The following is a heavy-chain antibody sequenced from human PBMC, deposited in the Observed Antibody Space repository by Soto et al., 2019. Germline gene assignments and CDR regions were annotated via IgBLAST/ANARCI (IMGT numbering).Heavy chain of an antibody. CDR3: ARSRPPKVGVYGSGALYYYYGMDV. CDR2: INPSGGST. CDR1: GYTFTSYY. J-gene: IGHJ6*02. V-gene: IGHV1-46*01. Sequence: ASVKVSCKASGYTFTSYYMHWVRQAPGQGLEWMGIINPSGGSTSYAQKFQGRVTMTRDTSTSTVYMELSSLRSEDTAVYYCARSRPPKVGVYGSGALYYYYGMDVWGQGTTVTVSS. D-gene: IGHD2-8*01.